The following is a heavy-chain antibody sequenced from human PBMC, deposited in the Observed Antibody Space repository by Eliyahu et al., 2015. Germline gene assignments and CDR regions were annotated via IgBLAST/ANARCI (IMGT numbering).Heavy chain of an antibody. CDR3: TFSRTVAVYDAFDI. V-gene: IGHV4-39*01. J-gene: IGHJ3*02. CDR2: LYYIGST. Sequence: QLQLQESGPGLVKPSETLSLTCTVSGGSISXSSYYWGWIRQPPGKGLEWIGSLYYIGSTYYNPSLKSRVSISVDTSKSQLSLKLNSVTAADTAVYYCTFSRTVAVYDAFDIWGQGTMVTVSS. CDR1: GGSISXSSYY. D-gene: IGHD4-23*01.